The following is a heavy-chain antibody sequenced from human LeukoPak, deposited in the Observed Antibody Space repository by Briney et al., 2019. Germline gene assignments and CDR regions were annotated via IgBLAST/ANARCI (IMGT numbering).Heavy chain of an antibody. CDR1: GGSISSYY. CDR3: ARGNGGDELYSYGYWFDP. Sequence: SETLSLTCTVSGGSISSYYWSWIRQPPGKGLEWIGYIYNSGSTNYNPSLKSRVTISVDTSKNQFSLKLSSVTAADTAVYYCARGNGGDELYSYGYWFDPWGQGTLVTVSS. D-gene: IGHD5-18*01. V-gene: IGHV4-59*08. J-gene: IGHJ5*02. CDR2: IYNSGST.